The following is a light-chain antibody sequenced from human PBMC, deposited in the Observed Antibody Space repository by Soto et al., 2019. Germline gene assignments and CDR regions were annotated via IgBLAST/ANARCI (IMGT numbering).Light chain of an antibody. CDR1: SSNIGAGYD. CDR2: GNS. J-gene: IGLJ1*01. CDR3: QSYDSSLSGYV. Sequence: QSVLTQPPSVSGAPGQRVTISCTGSSSNIGAGYDVHWYQQLPGTAPKLLIYGNSNRPSGVPDRFSGSKSGTSASLAITGLKAEDAADYYCQSYDSSLSGYVFGPGTKLTVL. V-gene: IGLV1-40*01.